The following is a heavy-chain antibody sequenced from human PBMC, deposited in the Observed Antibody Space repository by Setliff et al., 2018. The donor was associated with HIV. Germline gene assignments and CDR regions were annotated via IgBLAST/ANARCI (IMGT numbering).Heavy chain of an antibody. J-gene: IGHJ4*02. Sequence: GGSLRLSCAASGFSFSDYHMNWVRQAPGKGLEWISFISSSSSPIYYADSVKGRFTISRDNAKNSLFLQMNSLRAEDTAVYYCTRPQYFYDIGGSDYWGQGTLVTVSS. CDR1: GFSFSDYH. CDR3: TRPQYFYDIGGSDY. CDR2: ISSSSSPI. V-gene: IGHV3-48*04. D-gene: IGHD3-22*01.